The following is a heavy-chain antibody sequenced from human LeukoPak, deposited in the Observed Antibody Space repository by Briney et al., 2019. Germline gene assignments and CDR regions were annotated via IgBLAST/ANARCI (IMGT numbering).Heavy chain of an antibody. J-gene: IGHJ4*02. V-gene: IGHV3-7*01. CDR3: ARDAGWNRFDY. Sequence: VGSLRLSCAASGFTLSRSWMSWVRQAPGKGLEWVANIKEDGSEKNYVDSVKGRFTISRDNTKNSLFLQMNSLRVEDTAVYYCARDAGWNRFDYWGKGKLVTVSS. CDR2: IKEDGSEK. CDR1: GFTLSRSW. D-gene: IGHD1-1*01.